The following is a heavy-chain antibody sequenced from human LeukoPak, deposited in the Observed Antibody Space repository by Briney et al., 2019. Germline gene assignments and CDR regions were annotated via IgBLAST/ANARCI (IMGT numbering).Heavy chain of an antibody. V-gene: IGHV3-30*03. CDR2: ISYDGSNK. J-gene: IGHJ4*02. D-gene: IGHD6-19*01. CDR3: ATGYSSGWYGAKFDN. CDR1: GFTFSSSG. Sequence: PGRSLRLSCAASGFTFSSSGMHWVRQAPGKGLEWVAVISYDGSNKYYADSVKGRFTTSRDNSKNTLYLQVNSLRAEDTAVYYCATGYSSGWYGAKFDNWGQGTLVTVSS.